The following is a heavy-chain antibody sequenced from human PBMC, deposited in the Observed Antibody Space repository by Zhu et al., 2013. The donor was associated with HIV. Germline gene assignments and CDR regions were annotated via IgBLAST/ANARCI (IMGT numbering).Heavy chain of an antibody. J-gene: IGHJ6*02. V-gene: IGHV1-24*01. CDR1: GYRFSELS. D-gene: IGHD3-16*01. CDR2: FDPEDGEK. CDR3: AIGFAAIDGSYYGMDV. Sequence: QVQLVQSGAEVKKPGASVKVSCKVSGYRFSELSIHWVRQAPGKGLEWMGGFDPEDGEKMYAEKFEARVTMTEDTSTDTAYMELSSLGSEDTAVYYCAIGFAAIDGSYYGMDVWGQGTTVTVSS.